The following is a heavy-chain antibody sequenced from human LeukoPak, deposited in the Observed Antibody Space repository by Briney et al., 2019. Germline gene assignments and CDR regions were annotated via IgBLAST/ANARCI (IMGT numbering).Heavy chain of an antibody. CDR1: GFTFSSFS. J-gene: IGHJ4*02. CDR2: ISGSGGST. Sequence: GGSLRLSCAASGFTFSSFSMIWVRQAPGKGLEWVSAISGSGGSTYYADSVKGRFTISRDNSKNTLYLQMNSLRAEDTAVYYCAKDRAILTGYYPTTFDYWGQGTLVTVSS. V-gene: IGHV3-23*01. CDR3: AKDRAILTGYYPTTFDY. D-gene: IGHD3-9*01.